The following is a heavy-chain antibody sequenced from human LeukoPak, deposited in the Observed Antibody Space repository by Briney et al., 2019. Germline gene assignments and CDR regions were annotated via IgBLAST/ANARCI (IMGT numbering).Heavy chain of an antibody. J-gene: IGHJ4*02. Sequence: GGSLRLSCAASGFTFDDYTMHWVRQAPGKGLEWVSLISWDGGSTYYADSVKGRFTISRDNSKNSLYLQMNSLRAEDTALYYCAKDTGRGLLWFGEARGYFDYWGQGTLVTVSS. CDR1: GFTFDDYT. CDR2: ISWDGGST. CDR3: AKDTGRGLLWFGEARGYFDY. D-gene: IGHD3-10*01. V-gene: IGHV3-43*01.